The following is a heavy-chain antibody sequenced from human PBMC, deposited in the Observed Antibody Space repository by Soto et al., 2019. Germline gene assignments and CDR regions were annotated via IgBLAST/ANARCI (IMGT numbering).Heavy chain of an antibody. CDR2: IYYSGST. J-gene: IGHJ4*02. Sequence: QVQLQESGPGLAKPSETLSLTCTVSGGSISRYYRSWIRQPPGKGLEWIGYIYYSGSTNYNPSLKSRVSISIDTSKNQFSLNLNSVTAADTAVYYCARDRGSTGYYYFDSWGQGTLVTVSS. CDR3: ARDRGSTGYYYFDS. CDR1: GGSISRYY. D-gene: IGHD3-22*01. V-gene: IGHV4-59*01.